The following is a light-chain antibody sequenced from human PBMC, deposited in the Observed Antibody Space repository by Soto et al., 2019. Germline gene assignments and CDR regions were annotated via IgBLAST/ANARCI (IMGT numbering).Light chain of an antibody. CDR2: EVN. Sequence: QSVLTQPPSASGSPGQSVTISCTGTSSDVGDNYVSWYQQHPGKAPKLMIYEVNKRPSGVPDRFSGSKSDNTASLTVSGLQAEDEADYYCSSYAGSSNVFGTGTKVTVL. CDR1: SSDVGDNY. CDR3: SSYAGSSNV. V-gene: IGLV2-8*01. J-gene: IGLJ1*01.